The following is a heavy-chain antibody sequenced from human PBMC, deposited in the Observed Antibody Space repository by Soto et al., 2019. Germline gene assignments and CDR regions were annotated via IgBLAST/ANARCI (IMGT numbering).Heavy chain of an antibody. CDR1: GYTFTDYY. CDR2: INPKSGGT. Sequence: ASGKVSCKASGYTFTDYYIHWVRQAPGQGLEWIGWINPKSGGTSYAQKFQGRVAMARDTSLTTAYMALSSLRSDDAAVYYCASWYYDTRGHEAFDIWGQGTMVTVSS. V-gene: IGHV1-2*02. J-gene: IGHJ3*02. CDR3: ASWYYDTRGHEAFDI. D-gene: IGHD3-22*01.